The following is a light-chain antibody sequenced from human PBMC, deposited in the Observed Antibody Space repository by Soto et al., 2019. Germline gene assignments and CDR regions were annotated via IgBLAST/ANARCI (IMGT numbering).Light chain of an antibody. J-gene: IGLJ3*02. V-gene: IGLV2-8*01. CDR2: GVS. CDR1: SNDVGGYNY. CDR3: SSYAGGNKFWV. Sequence: QSALTQPPSASGSPGQSVTISCTGTSNDVGGYNYVSWYQHHPGKAPKLMIYGVSKRPSGVPDRFSGSKSGNTASLTVSGLQTEDEADYYCSSYAGGNKFWVFGGGTKLTVL.